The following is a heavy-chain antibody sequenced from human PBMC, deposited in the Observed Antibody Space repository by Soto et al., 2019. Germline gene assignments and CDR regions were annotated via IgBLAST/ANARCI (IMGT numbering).Heavy chain of an antibody. Sequence: RVSSASLEFNFSNHWVHWIRQDPGKGLVWVSRINSDGSTTNYADSVKGRFTISRDNAKNTLYLQMNSLRAEDTAVYYGARDAYYDMGVWGQGTTVTVSS. CDR3: ARDAYYDMGV. CDR1: EFNFSNHW. J-gene: IGHJ6*02. CDR2: INSDGSTT. V-gene: IGHV3-74*01.